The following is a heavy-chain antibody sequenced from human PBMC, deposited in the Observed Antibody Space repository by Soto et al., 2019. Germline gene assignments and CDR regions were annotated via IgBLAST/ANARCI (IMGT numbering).Heavy chain of an antibody. Sequence: ASVKVSCKASGYTFTSYGISWVRQAPGQGLEWMGWISAYNGNTNYAQKLQGRVTMTTDTSTSTAYMELRSLRSDDTAVYYCARDSRLRYSSGRDFDYWGQGTLVTVSS. D-gene: IGHD6-19*01. V-gene: IGHV1-18*01. CDR1: GYTFTSYG. CDR3: ARDSRLRYSSGRDFDY. CDR2: ISAYNGNT. J-gene: IGHJ4*02.